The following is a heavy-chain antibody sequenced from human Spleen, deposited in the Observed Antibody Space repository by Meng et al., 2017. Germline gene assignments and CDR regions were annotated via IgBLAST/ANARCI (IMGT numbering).Heavy chain of an antibody. CDR1: GYTFTTHG. J-gene: IGHJ4*02. D-gene: IGHD3-10*01. V-gene: IGHV1-18*01. Sequence: QVQRGQSGAEVKKPGASVKVACKASGYTFTTHGITWVRQAPGQGLEWMGWISSYNGNTNYAQRLQDRVTLTTDTTTSTAYMEMRSLQSDDTAVYFCGRVSGSGNFMDYWGQGTLVTVPS. CDR2: ISSYNGNT. CDR3: GRVSGSGNFMDY.